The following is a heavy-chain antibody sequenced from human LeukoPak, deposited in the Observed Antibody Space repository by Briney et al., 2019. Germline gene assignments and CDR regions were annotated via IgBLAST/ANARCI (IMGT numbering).Heavy chain of an antibody. Sequence: PSETLSLTCTVSGGSISSYYWSWIRQPPGKGLEWIGYIYYSGSTNYNPSLKSRVTISVDTSKNQFSLKLSSVTAADTAVYYCARVPGGYKTYYFDYSGQGTLVTVSS. V-gene: IGHV4-59*01. D-gene: IGHD5-24*01. CDR3: ARVPGGYKTYYFDY. J-gene: IGHJ4*02. CDR2: IYYSGST. CDR1: GGSISSYY.